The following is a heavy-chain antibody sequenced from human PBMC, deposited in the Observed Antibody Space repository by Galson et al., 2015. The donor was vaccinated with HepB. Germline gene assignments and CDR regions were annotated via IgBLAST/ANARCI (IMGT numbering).Heavy chain of an antibody. CDR2: IDPSDSYT. V-gene: IGHV5-10-1*01. CDR1: GYSFTSYW. J-gene: IGHJ6*03. CDR3: ARTVPGIAAAGLPQRYYYYYYMDV. Sequence: QSGAEVKKPGESLRISCKGSGYSFTSYWISWVRQMPGKGLEWMGRIDPSDSYTNYSPSFQGHVTISADKSISTAYLQWSSLKASDTAMYYCARTVPGIAAAGLPQRYYYYYYMDVWGKGTTVTVSS. D-gene: IGHD6-13*01.